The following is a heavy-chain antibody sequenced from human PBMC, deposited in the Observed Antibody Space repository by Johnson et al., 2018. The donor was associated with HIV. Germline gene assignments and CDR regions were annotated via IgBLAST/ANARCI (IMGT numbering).Heavy chain of an antibody. CDR3: ARVCYYDSSVYVDAFDI. D-gene: IGHD3-22*01. CDR1: GFTFDDYA. V-gene: IGHV3-9*01. J-gene: IGHJ3*02. CDR2: ISWNSGSI. Sequence: VQLVESGGGLVQPGRSLRLSCAASGFTFDDYAMHWVRQAPGKGLEWVSGISWNSGSIGYADYVKGRFTISRDNSKNTLYLQMNSLRAEDTAVYYCARVCYYDSSVYVDAFDIWGQGTMVTVSS.